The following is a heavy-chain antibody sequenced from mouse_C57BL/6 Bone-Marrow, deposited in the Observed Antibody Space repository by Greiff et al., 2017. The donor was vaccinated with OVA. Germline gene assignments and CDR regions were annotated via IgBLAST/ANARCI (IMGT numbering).Heavy chain of an antibody. J-gene: IGHJ4*01. CDR1: GYAFSSSW. Sequence: VQLQQSGPALVKPGASVKISCKASGYAFSSSWMNWVQQRPGKGLEWIGRIYPGDGATNYKGKFKGKATLTADKSSSTAYMQISSLTSEDSAVYFCAKGWLLPHYYSMDYWGQGTSVTVSS. CDR3: AKGWLLPHYYSMDY. V-gene: IGHV1-82*01. CDR2: IYPGDGAT. D-gene: IGHD2-3*01.